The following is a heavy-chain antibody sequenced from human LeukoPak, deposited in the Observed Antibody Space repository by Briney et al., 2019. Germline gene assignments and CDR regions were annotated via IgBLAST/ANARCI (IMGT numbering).Heavy chain of an antibody. Sequence: SETLSLTCAVYGGSFSGYYWSWIRQPPGKGLEWIGEINHSGSTNYNPSLKSRVTISVDTSKNQFSLKLSSVTAADTAVYYCARDYDSSGYRLNWFDPWGQETLVTVSS. CDR2: INHSGST. D-gene: IGHD3-22*01. CDR3: ARDYDSSGYRLNWFDP. V-gene: IGHV4-34*01. CDR1: GGSFSGYY. J-gene: IGHJ5*02.